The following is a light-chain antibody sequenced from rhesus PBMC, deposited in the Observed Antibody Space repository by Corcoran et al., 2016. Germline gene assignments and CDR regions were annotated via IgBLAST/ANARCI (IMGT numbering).Light chain of an antibody. CDR1: QSISSR. Sequence: DIQMTQSPSSLSASVGDKVTITCQASQSISSRLAWYQQKPGKAPKPLIDNASSLEGGVPSRVSGSGSWTDFTLPIRSLQPEDFATYYCLQYNSAPWTFGQGTKVEIK. V-gene: IGKV1-16*01. J-gene: IGKJ1*01. CDR3: LQYNSAPWT. CDR2: NAS.